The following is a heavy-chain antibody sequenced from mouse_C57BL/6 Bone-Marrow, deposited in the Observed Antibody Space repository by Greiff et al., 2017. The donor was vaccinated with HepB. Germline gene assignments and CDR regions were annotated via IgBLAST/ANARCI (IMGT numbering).Heavy chain of an antibody. V-gene: IGHV1-64*01. CDR1: GYTFTSYW. J-gene: IGHJ3*01. CDR2: IHPNSGST. Sequence: VQLQQSGAELVKPGASVKLSCKASGYTFTSYWMHWVKQRPGQGLEWIGMIHPNSGSTNYNEKFKSKATLTVDKSSSTAYMQLSSLTSEDSAVYYCARERTTPWFAYWGQGTLVTVSA. D-gene: IGHD1-1*01. CDR3: ARERTTPWFAY.